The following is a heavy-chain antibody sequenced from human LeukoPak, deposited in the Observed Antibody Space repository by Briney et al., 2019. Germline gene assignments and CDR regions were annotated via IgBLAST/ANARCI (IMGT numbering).Heavy chain of an antibody. J-gene: IGHJ5*02. CDR1: GGSFSGYY. CDR3: ARGQARLSWFDP. D-gene: IGHD6-19*01. CDR2: INHSGST. V-gene: IGHV4-34*01. Sequence: SETLSLTCAVYGGSFSGYYWSWIRQPPGKGLEWIGEINHSGSTNYNPSLKSRVTISVDTSKNQFSLKLSSVTAADTAVYYCARGQARLSWFDPWGQGTLVTVSS.